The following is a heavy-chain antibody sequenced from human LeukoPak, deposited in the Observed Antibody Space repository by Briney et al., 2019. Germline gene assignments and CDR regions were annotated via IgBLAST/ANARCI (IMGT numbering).Heavy chain of an antibody. V-gene: IGHV3-30*18. CDR1: GFTFSSYG. Sequence: GRSLRLSCAASGFTFSSYGMHWVRQAPGKGLEWVAVISYDGSNKYYADSVKGRFTISRDNSKNTLYLQMNSLRAEDTAVYYCAKAVAGTRYWGQGTLVTVSS. J-gene: IGHJ4*02. CDR3: AKAVAGTRY. CDR2: ISYDGSNK. D-gene: IGHD6-19*01.